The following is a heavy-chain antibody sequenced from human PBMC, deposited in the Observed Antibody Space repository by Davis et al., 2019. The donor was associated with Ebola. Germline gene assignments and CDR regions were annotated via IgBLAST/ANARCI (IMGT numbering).Heavy chain of an antibody. V-gene: IGHV3-11*04. Sequence: GESLKISCAASGFTFSDYYMSWIRQAPGKGLEWVSYISGGGRTIYYADSVKGRFTMSRDNAKNSLYLQMNSLRAEDTAVYYCAREVAVNYFDYRGQGTLVTVSS. CDR3: AREVAVNYFDY. J-gene: IGHJ4*02. CDR1: GFTFSDYY. CDR2: ISGGGRTI. D-gene: IGHD6-19*01.